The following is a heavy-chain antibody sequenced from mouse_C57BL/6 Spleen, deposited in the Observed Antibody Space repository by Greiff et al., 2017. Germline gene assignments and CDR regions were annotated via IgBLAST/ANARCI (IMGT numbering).Heavy chain of an antibody. Sequence: QVQLQQSGPGLVQPSQSLSITCTVSGFSLTSYGVHWVRQSPGKGLEWLGVIWSGGCTDYNAAFISRLSISKDNSKSQVFFKMNSLQADDTAIYYCARGGNSYWYFDVWGTGTTVTVSS. CDR3: ARGGNSYWYFDV. D-gene: IGHD2-1*01. J-gene: IGHJ1*03. CDR2: IWSGGCT. CDR1: GFSLTSYG. V-gene: IGHV2-2*01.